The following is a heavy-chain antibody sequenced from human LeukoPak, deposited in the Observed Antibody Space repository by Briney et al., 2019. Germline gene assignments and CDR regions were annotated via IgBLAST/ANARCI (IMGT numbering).Heavy chain of an antibody. Sequence: ASVKVSCKASGYTFTSYGISWVRQAPGQGLEWMGWISAYNGNTNYAQKLQGRVTMTTGTSASTAYMELRSLKSDDTAVYYCARDIGLVRGIIMAHWGQGTQVTVSS. CDR3: ARDIGLVRGIIMAH. V-gene: IGHV1-18*01. CDR1: GYTFTSYG. D-gene: IGHD3-10*01. J-gene: IGHJ4*02. CDR2: ISAYNGNT.